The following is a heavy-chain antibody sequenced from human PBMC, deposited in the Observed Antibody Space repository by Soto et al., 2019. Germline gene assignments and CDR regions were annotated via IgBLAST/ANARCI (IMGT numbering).Heavy chain of an antibody. CDR3: ARDTGLAPTAWVY. Sequence: QVQLQESGPGLVKPSQTLSLTCSVSGDSIRGGGHYWNWIRQFPGKGLEWIGYVYHSRSTHYNPSLRGRLTISIATSKNQFPLRLISVTAADTALYYFARDTGLAPTAWVYWGHGTQVTVSS. V-gene: IGHV4-31*03. CDR1: GDSIRGGGHY. J-gene: IGHJ4*03. D-gene: IGHD4-17*01. CDR2: VYHSRST.